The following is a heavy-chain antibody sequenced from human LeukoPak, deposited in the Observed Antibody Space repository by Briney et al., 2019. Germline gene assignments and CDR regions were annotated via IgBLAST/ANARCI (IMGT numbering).Heavy chain of an antibody. CDR1: GFTFAIHA. CDR3: ARELSGTTSYYFDY. J-gene: IGHJ4*02. D-gene: IGHD1-7*01. Sequence: GGSLRLSCAASGFTFAIHAMTWVRQAPGKGLEWVSYISTSGNTRYYADSVKGRFTISRDNAKNSLYLQMNSLRVEDTAVYYCARELSGTTSYYFDYWGQGTLVTVSS. CDR2: ISTSGNTR. V-gene: IGHV3-48*03.